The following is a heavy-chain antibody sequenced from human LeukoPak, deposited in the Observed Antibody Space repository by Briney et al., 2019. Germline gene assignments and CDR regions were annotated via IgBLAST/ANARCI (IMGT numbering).Heavy chain of an antibody. CDR3: ARGRIAVAGTLVDY. D-gene: IGHD6-19*01. CDR1: GGSFSRYY. Sequence: SESLSLTCAVYGGSFSRYYWSWIRQPPGKGLEWIGEINHSGSTNYNPSLKSRVTISVDTSKNQFSLKLSSVTAAVTAVYYCARGRIAVAGTLVDYWGQGTLVTVSS. V-gene: IGHV4-34*01. J-gene: IGHJ4*02. CDR2: INHSGST.